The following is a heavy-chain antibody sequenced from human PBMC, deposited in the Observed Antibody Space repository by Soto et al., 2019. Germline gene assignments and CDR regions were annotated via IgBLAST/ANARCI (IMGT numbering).Heavy chain of an antibody. CDR1: GFTFGNYA. CDR2: LGGGGDDT. D-gene: IGHD2-8*01. Sequence: GGSLRLSCAASGFTFGNYAMSWVRQAPGKGLEWVASLGGGGDDTYYAASVRGRFTVARDNSNDKLFLQMNSLTAEDTAVSYCARDAIEYNGAWDPSDLWGKGKKVPVS. J-gene: IGHJ6*03. CDR3: ARDAIEYNGAWDPSDL. V-gene: IGHV3-23*01.